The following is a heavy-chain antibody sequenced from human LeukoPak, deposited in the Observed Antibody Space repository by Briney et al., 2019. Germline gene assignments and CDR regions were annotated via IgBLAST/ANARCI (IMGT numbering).Heavy chain of an antibody. Sequence: GGSLRLSCAASGFTFSSYAMSWVRQAPGKGLEWVSAISGSGGSTYYADSVKGRFTISRDNSKNTLYLQMNSLRAEDTSVYYCAKDFEVGGYFDYWGQGTLVTVSS. CDR2: ISGSGGST. V-gene: IGHV3-23*01. J-gene: IGHJ4*02. CDR1: GFTFSSYA. CDR3: AKDFEVGGYFDY.